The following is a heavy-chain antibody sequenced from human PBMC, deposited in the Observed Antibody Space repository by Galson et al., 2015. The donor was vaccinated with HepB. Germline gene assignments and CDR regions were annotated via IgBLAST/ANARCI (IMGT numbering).Heavy chain of an antibody. CDR2: INAGNGNT. D-gene: IGHD3-16*02. CDR1: GYTFTSYA. J-gene: IGHJ4*02. V-gene: IGHV1-3*01. Sequence: SVKVSCKASGYTFTSYAMHWVRQAPGQRLEWMGWINAGNGNTKYSQKFQGRVTITRDTSASTAYMELSSLRSEDTAVYYCARDPGRTEEFGGVIVVFDYWGQGTLVTVSS. CDR3: ARDPGRTEEFGGVIVVFDY.